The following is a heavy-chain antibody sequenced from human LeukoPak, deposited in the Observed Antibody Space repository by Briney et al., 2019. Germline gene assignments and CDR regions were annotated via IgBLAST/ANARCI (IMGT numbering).Heavy chain of an antibody. J-gene: IGHJ4*02. V-gene: IGHV3-30*02. CDR3: ASEVAGGF. Sequence: GGSLRLSCAASGFTFSSYGMHWVRQAAGKGLEWVTFVRYDGNGKYYADSVKGRFTISRDNSKNTLYLQMNSLRTEDTAVYFCASEVAGGFWGQGTLVTVSS. CDR2: VRYDGNGK. CDR1: GFTFSSYG. D-gene: IGHD4-23*01.